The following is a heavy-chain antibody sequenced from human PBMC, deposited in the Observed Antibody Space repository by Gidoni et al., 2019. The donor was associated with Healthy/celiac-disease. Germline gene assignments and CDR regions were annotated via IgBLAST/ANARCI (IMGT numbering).Heavy chain of an antibody. D-gene: IGHD3-16*02. CDR3: ARGGGGKMGSSRYTRVGYFDY. V-gene: IGHV4-34*01. Sequence: AQLQQWGAGPLKPSATLSLTYAVYGGSFSGSYGSWSRQPPGKGLAWIGEINHGGSTNYNPSLKSRVTISVDTSKNQFSLKLSSLTAADTAVYYCARGGGGKMGSSRYTRVGYFDYWGQGTLVTVSS. CDR2: INHGGST. J-gene: IGHJ4*02. CDR1: GGSFSGSY.